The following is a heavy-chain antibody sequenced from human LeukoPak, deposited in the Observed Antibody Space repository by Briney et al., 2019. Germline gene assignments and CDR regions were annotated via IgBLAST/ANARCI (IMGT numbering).Heavy chain of an antibody. J-gene: IGHJ4*02. CDR2: ISGSGGST. Sequence: GGSLRLSCAASGFTFSSYAMSWVRQAPGKGLEWVSAISGSGGSTGYADSVKGRFTISRDNAKNSLYLQMSGLRVEDTALYYCARGVVGNYWGQGTLVTVSS. CDR3: ARGVVGNY. D-gene: IGHD1-26*01. V-gene: IGHV3-23*01. CDR1: GFTFSSYA.